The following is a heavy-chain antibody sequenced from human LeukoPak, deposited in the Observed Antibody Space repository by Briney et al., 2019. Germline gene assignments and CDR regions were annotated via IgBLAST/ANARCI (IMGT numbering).Heavy chain of an antibody. Sequence: PGGSLRLSCAASGFTFSSYAMSWVRQAPGKGLEWVSAISGSGGSTYYADSVKGRFTISRDNSKNTLYLQMNSMRAEDTAVYYCENRMMDIVVVPAATRVYWGQGTLVTVSS. V-gene: IGHV3-23*01. J-gene: IGHJ4*02. CDR3: ENRMMDIVVVPAATRVY. CDR2: ISGSGGST. CDR1: GFTFSSYA. D-gene: IGHD2-2*03.